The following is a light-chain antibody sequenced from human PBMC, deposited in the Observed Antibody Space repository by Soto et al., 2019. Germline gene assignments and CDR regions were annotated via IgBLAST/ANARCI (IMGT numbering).Light chain of an antibody. J-gene: IGLJ2*01. V-gene: IGLV1-44*01. CDR1: SSNIGSKT. Sequence: QSVLTQPPSASGTPGQRVTISCSGSSSNIGSKTVNWYQQLPGTAPKLLIYSNNQRPSGVPVRFSGSKSGTSASLAISGLLSEDEADYYCAACDDSLNGVVFGGGTKLTVL. CDR2: SNN. CDR3: AACDDSLNGVV.